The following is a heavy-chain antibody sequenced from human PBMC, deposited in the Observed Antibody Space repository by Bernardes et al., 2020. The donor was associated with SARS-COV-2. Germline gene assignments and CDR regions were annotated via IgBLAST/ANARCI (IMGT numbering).Heavy chain of an antibody. J-gene: IGHJ4*02. CDR3: ARRLNSGYFGMATISFPVDY. V-gene: IGHV5-51*01. CDR1: GYSFTSYW. D-gene: IGHD5-12*01. Sequence: GESLKISCKGSGYSFTSYWIGWVRQMPGKGLEWMGIIYPGDSDTRYSPSFQGQVTISADKSISTAYLQWSSLKASDTAMYYCARRLNSGYFGMATISFPVDYWGQGTLVTVSS. CDR2: IYPGDSDT.